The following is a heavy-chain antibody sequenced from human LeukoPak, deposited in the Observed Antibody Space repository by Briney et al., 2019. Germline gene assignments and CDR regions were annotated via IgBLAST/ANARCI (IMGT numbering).Heavy chain of an antibody. V-gene: IGHV3-7*01. J-gene: IGHJ4*02. D-gene: IGHD1-26*01. CDR3: ARDKEVGATILDY. CDR1: GFTFSSYW. Sequence: GSLRLSCAASGFTFSSYWMCWVRQAPGKGLEWVANIKQDGGEKYYVDSVKGRFTISRDNANNSLYLQMNSLRAEDTAVYYCARDKEVGATILDYWGQGTLVTVSS. CDR2: IKQDGGEK.